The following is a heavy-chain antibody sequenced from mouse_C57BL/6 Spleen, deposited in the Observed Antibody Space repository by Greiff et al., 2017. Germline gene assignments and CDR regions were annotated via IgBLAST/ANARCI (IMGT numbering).Heavy chain of an antibody. D-gene: IGHD1-1*01. Sequence: VQLQQSGPELVKPGASVKIPCKASGYTFTDYNMDWVKQSHGKSLEWIGDINPNNGGTIYNQKFKGKATLTVDKSSSTAYMELRSLTSEDTAVYYCATAGSYYYGSSRGYAMDYWGQGTSVTVSS. V-gene: IGHV1-18*01. CDR2: INPNNGGT. CDR3: ATAGSYYYGSSRGYAMDY. J-gene: IGHJ4*01. CDR1: GYTFTDYN.